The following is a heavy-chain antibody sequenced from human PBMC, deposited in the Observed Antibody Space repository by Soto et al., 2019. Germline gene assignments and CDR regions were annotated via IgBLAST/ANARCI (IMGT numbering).Heavy chain of an antibody. CDR3: ARGVGSSPPRY. CDR1: GGSVSDKTYY. CDR2: VYYSGTT. D-gene: IGHD3-9*01. V-gene: IGHV4-61*01. J-gene: IGHJ4*02. Sequence: ETLSLTCSVSGGSVSDKTYYWSWIRQPPGKRLEWIGYVYYSGTTNYNPSLKSRVTISVDLSKNRFSLRLSSVTTADTALYYCARGVGSSPPRYWGRGTLVTVSS.